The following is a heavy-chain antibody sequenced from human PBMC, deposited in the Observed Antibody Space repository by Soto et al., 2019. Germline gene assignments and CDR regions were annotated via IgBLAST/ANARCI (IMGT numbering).Heavy chain of an antibody. Sequence: ASVKVSCKASGYTFTGYAMHWVRQAPGQRLEWMGWINAGNGNTKYSQKFQGKVTITRDTSASTAYMELSSLRSEDTAVYYCVRDDIGLGIDYWGLGTLVTVSS. V-gene: IGHV1-3*01. J-gene: IGHJ4*02. CDR3: VRDDIGLGIDY. CDR2: INAGNGNT. CDR1: GYTFTGYA. D-gene: IGHD1-26*01.